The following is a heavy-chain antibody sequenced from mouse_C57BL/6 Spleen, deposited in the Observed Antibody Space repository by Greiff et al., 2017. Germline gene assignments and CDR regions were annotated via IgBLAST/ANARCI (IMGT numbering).Heavy chain of an antibody. CDR2: IDPSDSYT. V-gene: IGHV1-69*01. Sequence: QVQLQQPGAELVMPGASVKLSCKASGYTFTSYWMHWVKQRPGQGLEWIGEIDPSDSYTNYNQKFKGKSTLTVDKSSSTAYMQLSSLTSEDSAVXYCARGHYYGSSSYAMDYWGQGTSVTVSS. D-gene: IGHD1-1*01. CDR1: GYTFTSYW. CDR3: ARGHYYGSSSYAMDY. J-gene: IGHJ4*01.